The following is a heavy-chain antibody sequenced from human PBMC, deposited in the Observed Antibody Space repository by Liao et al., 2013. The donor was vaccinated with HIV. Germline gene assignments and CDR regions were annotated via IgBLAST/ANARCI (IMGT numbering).Heavy chain of an antibody. D-gene: IGHD3-10*01. CDR2: VYAFGST. Sequence: QVQLQESGPGLVKPSQTLSLTCSVSGASISGYYWAWIRQPAGKGLEWIGRVYAFGSTNYNPSLKSRVTMSVDTSKKQFSLKVTSVTAADTAVYFCAREVWFGESYYMDVWGKGTTITVSS. J-gene: IGHJ6*03. CDR1: GASISGYY. CDR3: AREVWFGESYYMDV. V-gene: IGHV4-4*07.